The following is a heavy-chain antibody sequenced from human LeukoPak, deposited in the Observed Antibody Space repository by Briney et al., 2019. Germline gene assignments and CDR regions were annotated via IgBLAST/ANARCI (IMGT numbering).Heavy chain of an antibody. D-gene: IGHD5-18*01. CDR2: IDWDDDK. Sequence: SGPALVKPTQTLTLTCTFSGFSLSTSGMCVSWIRQPPGKALEWLARIDWDDDKYYSTSLKTRLTISKDTSKNQVVLTMTNMDPADTATYYCARIRAGYSYGLIDYWGQGTLVTVSS. CDR1: GFSLSTSGMC. CDR3: ARIRAGYSYGLIDY. V-gene: IGHV2-70*11. J-gene: IGHJ4*02.